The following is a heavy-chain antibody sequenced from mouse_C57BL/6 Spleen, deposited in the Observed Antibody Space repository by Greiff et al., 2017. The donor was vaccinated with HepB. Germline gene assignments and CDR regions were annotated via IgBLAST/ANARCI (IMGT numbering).Heavy chain of an antibody. Sequence: EVQLVESGGGLVKPGGSLKLSCAASGFTFSDYGMHWVRQAPEKGLEWVAYISSGSSTIYYADTVKGRFSISRDNAKNTLFLQMTSLRSEDTAMYYCAISMVTPFAYWGQGTLVTVSA. D-gene: IGHD2-2*01. J-gene: IGHJ3*01. CDR3: AISMVTPFAY. V-gene: IGHV5-17*01. CDR1: GFTFSDYG. CDR2: ISSGSSTI.